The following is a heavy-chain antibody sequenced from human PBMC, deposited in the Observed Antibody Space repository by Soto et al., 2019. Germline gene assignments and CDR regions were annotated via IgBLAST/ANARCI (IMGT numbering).Heavy chain of an antibody. Sequence: EEQLVESGGGLVQPGGSLRLSCSASGFALYVYDMSWVRQAPGKDPEWISHIGTGGDRIYYADSVKGRFTISRDNAKNSPYLQMNSRRDDDTALYYCVVERELIFAPHDAFHIWGQGTLVTISS. D-gene: IGHD2-21*01. J-gene: IGHJ3*02. CDR3: VVERELIFAPHDAFHI. V-gene: IGHV3-48*03. CDR1: GFALYVYD. CDR2: IGTGGDRI.